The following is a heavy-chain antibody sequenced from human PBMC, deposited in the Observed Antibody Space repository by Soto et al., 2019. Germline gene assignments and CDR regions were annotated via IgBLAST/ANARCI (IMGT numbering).Heavy chain of an antibody. V-gene: IGHV4-34*01. CDR2: INHSGNT. D-gene: IGHD6-13*01. CDR3: ARGAAACVDYGMDV. Sequence: SETLSLTGTVSGGSISSYYLSWTRQPPGKGLEWIVEINHSGNTNYNPSLKSRVTISVDTSKNQFSLKLSSVTAADTAVYYCARGAAACVDYGMDVWGQGTTVTVSS. J-gene: IGHJ6*02. CDR1: GGSISSYY.